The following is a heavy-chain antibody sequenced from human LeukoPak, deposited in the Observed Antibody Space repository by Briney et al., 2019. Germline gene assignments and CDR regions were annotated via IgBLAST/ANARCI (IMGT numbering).Heavy chain of an antibody. CDR3: ARDRHWNDDYGMDV. CDR1: GFTFSSYA. V-gene: IGHV3-53*01. Sequence: GGSLRLSCAASGFTFSSYAMSWVRQAPGKGLEWVSVIYSGGSTYYADSVKGRFTISRDNSKNTLYLQMNSLRAEDTAVYYCARDRHWNDDYGMDVWGQGTTVTVSS. D-gene: IGHD1-1*01. J-gene: IGHJ6*02. CDR2: IYSGGST.